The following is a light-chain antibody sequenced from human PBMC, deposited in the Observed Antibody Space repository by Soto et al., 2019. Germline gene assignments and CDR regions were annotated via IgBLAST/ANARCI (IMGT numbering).Light chain of an antibody. CDR3: QQYGSSGYT. CDR2: GAS. CDR1: QSVSSSY. Sequence: EIVLTQSPGTLSLSPGERATLSCRASQSVSSSYLAWYQQKPGQAPRLLIYGASSRATGIPDRFSGSGSGRDFTLTINRLEPEDFAVYYCQQYGSSGYTFGQGTKLEIK. J-gene: IGKJ2*01. V-gene: IGKV3-20*01.